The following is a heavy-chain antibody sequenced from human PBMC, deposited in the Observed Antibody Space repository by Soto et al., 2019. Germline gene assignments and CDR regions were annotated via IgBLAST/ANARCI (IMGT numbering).Heavy chain of an antibody. CDR3: ARDSYYYGSGRNYYYYYMDV. D-gene: IGHD3-10*01. V-gene: IGHV3-21*01. CDR2: ISSSSSYI. CDR1: GFTFSSYS. J-gene: IGHJ6*03. Sequence: PGGSLRLSCAASGFTFSSYSMNWVRQAPGKGLEWVSSISSSSSYIYYADSVKGRFTISRDNAKNSLYLQMNSLRAEDTAVYYCARDSYYYGSGRNYYYYYMDVWGKGTTVTVSS.